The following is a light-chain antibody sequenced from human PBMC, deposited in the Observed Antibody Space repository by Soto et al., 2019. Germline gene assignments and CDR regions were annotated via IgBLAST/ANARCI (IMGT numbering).Light chain of an antibody. V-gene: IGKV1-39*01. CDR1: QRLNNY. J-gene: IGKJ4*01. CDR2: AAS. CDR3: QQSYSTLALT. Sequence: DIHMTQSPSSLSASVADRVTITCRASQRLNNYLTWYQQKFGEAPKLLINAASSLQSGVPSRFSGSGSGTDFTLTISSLQPEDFATYYCQQSYSTLALTFGGGTKVEMK.